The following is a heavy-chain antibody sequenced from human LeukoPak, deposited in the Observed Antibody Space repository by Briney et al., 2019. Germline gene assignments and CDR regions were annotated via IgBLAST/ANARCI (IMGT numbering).Heavy chain of an antibody. CDR2: IWSDENKK. Sequence: GGSLRLSCAASGFTFSTYAMSWVRQRPGKGLEWLTVIWSDENKKYYADSVKGRFTVSRDNSKNTLYLQIDSLKVEDTAVYYCAREGLLTSPNNALDIWGQGTMVAVSS. CDR3: AREGLLTSPNNALDI. CDR1: GFTFSTYA. J-gene: IGHJ3*02. D-gene: IGHD3-16*01. V-gene: IGHV3-33*08.